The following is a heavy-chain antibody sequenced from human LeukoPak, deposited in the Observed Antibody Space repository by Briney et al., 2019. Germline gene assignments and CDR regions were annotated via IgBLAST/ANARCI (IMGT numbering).Heavy chain of an antibody. V-gene: IGHV3-64D*09. CDR1: GFSFSGNV. D-gene: IGHD1-26*01. J-gene: IGHJ4*02. Sequence: GGSLRLSCSASGFSFSGNVTHWVRQAPGKGLEYVSAISSNGAGTYYVDSVKGRFTISRDNSKNTLYLQMSSLRLEDTALYYCVKGGSEGGDYWGQGTLVTVSS. CDR3: VKGGSEGGDY. CDR2: ISSNGAGT.